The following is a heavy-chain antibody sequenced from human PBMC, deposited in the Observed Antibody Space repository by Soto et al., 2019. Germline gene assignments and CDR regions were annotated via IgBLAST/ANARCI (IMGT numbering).Heavy chain of an antibody. J-gene: IGHJ6*02. CDR1: GFTFSSYA. V-gene: IGHV3-30-3*01. D-gene: IGHD2-2*01. CDR3: AREYQLLTTMYYYYGMDV. Sequence: GGSLRLSCAASGFTFSSYAMHWVRQAPGKGLEWVAVISYDGSNKYYADSVKGRFTISRDNSKNTLYLQMNSLRAEDTAVYYCAREYQLLTTMYYYYGMDVWGQGTTVTVSS. CDR2: ISYDGSNK.